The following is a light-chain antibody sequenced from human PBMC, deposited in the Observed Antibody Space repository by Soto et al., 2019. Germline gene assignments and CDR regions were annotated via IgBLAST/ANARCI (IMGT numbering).Light chain of an antibody. CDR1: QDIDNY. CDR2: AAS. CDR3: QQHDTRPTMT. J-gene: IGKJ5*01. V-gene: IGKV1-33*01. Sequence: IQVTQSRSSVSASVGESVTITWRASQDIDNYLNWYQHRPGEAPKLLIYAASYLETGVSTRFSGSGSGTDFSFTITNLRPEDSGTYYCQQHDTRPTMTFGQGTRLEIK.